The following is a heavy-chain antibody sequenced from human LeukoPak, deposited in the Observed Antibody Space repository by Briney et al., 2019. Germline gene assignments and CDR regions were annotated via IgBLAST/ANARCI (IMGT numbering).Heavy chain of an antibody. V-gene: IGHV4-61*08. CDR2: IYYSGST. CDR1: GGSISSGDYY. CDR3: ARGTSDAFDI. Sequence: SETLSLTCTVSGGSISSGDYYWSWIRQPPGKGLEWIGYIYYSGSTNYNPSLKSRVTMSVDTSKNQFSLKLSSVTAADTAVYYCARGTSDAFDIWGQGTMVTVSS. J-gene: IGHJ3*02. D-gene: IGHD2-2*01.